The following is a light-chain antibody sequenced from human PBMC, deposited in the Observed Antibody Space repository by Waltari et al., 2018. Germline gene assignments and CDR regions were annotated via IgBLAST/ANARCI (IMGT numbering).Light chain of an antibody. CDR3: QVWDSSSDHWV. V-gene: IGLV3-21*04. CDR1: NIGGRT. Sequence: SYFLPQPSPFSVAPGKPARITCGGSNIGGRTWPLHQQKPGQAPVLVFYYDSDRPSGIPERFSGSNSGNTATLTISRVEVGDEADYYCQVWDSSSDHWVFGGGTKLTVL. J-gene: IGLJ3*02. CDR2: YDS.